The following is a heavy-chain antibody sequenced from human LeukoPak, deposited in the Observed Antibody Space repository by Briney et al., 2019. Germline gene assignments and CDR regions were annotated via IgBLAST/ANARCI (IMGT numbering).Heavy chain of an antibody. D-gene: IGHD6-25*01. CDR2: IYYSGST. CDR3: AKDFSSASYTYYYYYMDV. Sequence: SETLSLTCTVSGGSISSYYWSWIRQPPGQGLELIGSIYYSGSTYYNPSLKSRVTISVETSKNQFSLKVSSVTAADTAIYYCAKDFSSASYTYYYYYMDVWGKGTTVTVSS. CDR1: GGSISSYY. V-gene: IGHV4-39*07. J-gene: IGHJ6*03.